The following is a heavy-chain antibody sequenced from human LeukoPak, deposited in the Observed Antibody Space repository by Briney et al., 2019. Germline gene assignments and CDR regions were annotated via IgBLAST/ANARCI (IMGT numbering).Heavy chain of an antibody. CDR1: GYTLTELS. CDR3: ARDPYYDFWSGHGLNPQYYMDV. V-gene: IGHV1-24*01. D-gene: IGHD3-3*01. J-gene: IGHJ6*03. Sequence: VASVKVSCKVSGYTLTELSMHWVRQAPGKGLEWMGGFDPEDGETIYAQKFQGRVTMTEDTSTDTAYMELSRLRSDDTAVYYCARDPYYDFWSGHGLNPQYYMDVWGKGTTVTVSS. CDR2: FDPEDGET.